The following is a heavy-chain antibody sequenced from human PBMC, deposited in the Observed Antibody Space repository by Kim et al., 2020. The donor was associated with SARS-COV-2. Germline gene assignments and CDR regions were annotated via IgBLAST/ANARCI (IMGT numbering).Heavy chain of an antibody. Sequence: VKGRFTTSRDKTKNTLYLQMNSRRAEDTAVYYCAKGTIAVASGYYFGMDLWGQGTTVTVSS. D-gene: IGHD6-13*01. V-gene: IGHV3-23*01. CDR3: AKGTIAVASGYYFGMDL. J-gene: IGHJ6*02.